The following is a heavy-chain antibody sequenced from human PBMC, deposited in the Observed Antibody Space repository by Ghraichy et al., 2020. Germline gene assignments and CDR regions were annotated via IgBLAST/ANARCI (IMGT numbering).Heavy chain of an antibody. J-gene: IGHJ5*02. CDR3: ARSRRIAVAPFDP. CDR2: IYPGDSDT. V-gene: IGHV5-51*01. CDR1: GYSFTNYW. Sequence: GESLNISCKGSGYSFTNYWIGWVRQMPGKGLEWMGIIYPGDSDTRYSPSFQGQVTISADKSISTAYLQWSSLKASDSAIYYCARSRRIAVAPFDPWGQGTLVTVSS. D-gene: IGHD6-19*01.